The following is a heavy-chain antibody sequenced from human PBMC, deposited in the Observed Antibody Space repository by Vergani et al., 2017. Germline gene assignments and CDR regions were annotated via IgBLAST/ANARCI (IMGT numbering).Heavy chain of an antibody. D-gene: IGHD2-2*01. J-gene: IGHJ5*02. V-gene: IGHV1-8*01. CDR1: GYTFTSYD. CDR3: ARDRYCSSTSCSHRFDP. CDR2: MNPNSGNT. Sequence: QVPLVPSGAEVKTPGASVTVSCKASGYTFTSYDINWVRQATGQGLEWMGWMNPNSGNTGYAQKFQGRVTMTRNTSISTAYMELSSLRSEDTAVYYCARDRYCSSTSCSHRFDPWGQGTLVTVSS.